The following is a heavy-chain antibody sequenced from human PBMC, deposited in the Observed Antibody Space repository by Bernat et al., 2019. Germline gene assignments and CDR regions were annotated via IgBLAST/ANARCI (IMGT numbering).Heavy chain of an antibody. V-gene: IGHV1-69*17. Sequence: QVQLVQSGAEVKKPGSSVKVSCKASGGTFSSYAISWVRQAPGQWLEWMGGIIPIFGIANYAQKFQGRVTITADKSTSTAYMELSSLRSEDTAVYYCAREPKTTVTTRYYYMDVWGKGTTVTVSS. CDR3: AREPKTTVTTRYYYMDV. CDR1: GGTFSSYA. D-gene: IGHD4-17*01. J-gene: IGHJ6*03. CDR2: IIPIFGIA.